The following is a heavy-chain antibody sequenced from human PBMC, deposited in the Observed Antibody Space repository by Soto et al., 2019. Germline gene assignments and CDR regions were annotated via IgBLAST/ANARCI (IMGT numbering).Heavy chain of an antibody. CDR3: ARTQGDFWSGYYMRPMGWFDP. Sequence: GASVKVSCKASGYTFTSYGISWVRQAPGQGLEWMGWISAYNGNTNYAQKLQGRATMTTDTSTSTAYMELRSLRSDDTAVYYCARTQGDFWSGYYMRPMGWFDPWGQGTLVTVSS. D-gene: IGHD3-3*01. J-gene: IGHJ5*02. V-gene: IGHV1-18*01. CDR2: ISAYNGNT. CDR1: GYTFTSYG.